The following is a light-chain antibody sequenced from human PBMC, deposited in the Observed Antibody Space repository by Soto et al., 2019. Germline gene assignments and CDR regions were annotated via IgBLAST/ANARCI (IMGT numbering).Light chain of an antibody. Sequence: DIQMTQSPSTLSASLGDRATLSCRASESISTGLAWYQHKPGKAPKFLIYGASSMESGIPARFSGSGSGTEFTLTISSLQPDDFATYYCQQSGTYPWTFGQGTKVDIK. CDR3: QQSGTYPWT. CDR1: ESISTG. CDR2: GAS. J-gene: IGKJ1*01. V-gene: IGKV1-5*01.